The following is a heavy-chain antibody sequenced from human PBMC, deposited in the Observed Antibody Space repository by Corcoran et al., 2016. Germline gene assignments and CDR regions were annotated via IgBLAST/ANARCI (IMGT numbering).Heavy chain of an antibody. Sequence: QVQLVQSGAEVKKPGASVKVSCKASGYTFTSYGISWVRQAPGQGLEWMGWIRAYNCNTNYAQKLQGRVTMTTDPSTSIAYMELRRLSSADTAVYYWARDRWIAVACTGWFDPWGQGTLVTVSS. CDR1: GYTFTSYG. D-gene: IGHD6-19*01. CDR2: IRAYNCNT. CDR3: ARDRWIAVACTGWFDP. V-gene: IGHV1-18*01. J-gene: IGHJ5*02.